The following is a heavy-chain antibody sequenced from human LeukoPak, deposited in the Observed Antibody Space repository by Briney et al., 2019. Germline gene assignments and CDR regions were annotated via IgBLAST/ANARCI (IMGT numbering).Heavy chain of an antibody. J-gene: IGHJ5*02. CDR1: GDSISSGDYY. Sequence: PSETLSLTCTVSGDSISSGDYYWSWIRQPAGKGLEWIGRISSSGSTNYNPSLKSRVTISVDTSKNQFSLKLSSVTAADTAVYYCARDKGHYYGSGSLGWFDPWGQGTLVTVSS. CDR2: ISSSGST. CDR3: ARDKGHYYGSGSLGWFDP. D-gene: IGHD3-10*01. V-gene: IGHV4-61*02.